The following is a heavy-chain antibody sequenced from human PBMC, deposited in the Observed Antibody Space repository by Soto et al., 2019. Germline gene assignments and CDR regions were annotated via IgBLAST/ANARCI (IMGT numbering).Heavy chain of an antibody. Sequence: QVQLVQSGAEVKKSGSSVKVSCKASGGTFSSDCISWVRKAPGQGLEWMGGIIPVLGEPDYAQKFQGRVTITADESTSTGYMELSSLKPEDTAVYYCAHADFYYSSGGTWGHRTPVTVS. V-gene: IGHV1-69*11. CDR1: GGTFSSDC. D-gene: IGHD3-10*01. CDR3: AHADFYYSSGGT. CDR2: IIPVLGEP. J-gene: IGHJ5*01.